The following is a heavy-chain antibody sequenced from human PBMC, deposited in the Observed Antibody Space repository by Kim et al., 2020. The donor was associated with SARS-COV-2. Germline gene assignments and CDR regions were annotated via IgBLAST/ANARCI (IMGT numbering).Heavy chain of an antibody. V-gene: IGHV1-69*13. Sequence: SVKVSCKASGGTFSSYAISWVRQAPGQGLEWMGGIIPIFGTANYAQKFQGRVTITADESTSTAYMELSSLRSEDTAVYYCARGSRNDYVWGSYRSSLLFDYWGQGTLVTVSS. D-gene: IGHD3-16*02. CDR3: ARGSRNDYVWGSYRSSLLFDY. J-gene: IGHJ4*02. CDR1: GGTFSSYA. CDR2: IIPIFGTA.